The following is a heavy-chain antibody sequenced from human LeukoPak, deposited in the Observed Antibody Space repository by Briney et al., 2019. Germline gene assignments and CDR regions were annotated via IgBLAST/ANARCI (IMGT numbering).Heavy chain of an antibody. CDR3: AKDRDYGDSPDY. Sequence: PGGSLRLSCAASGFTFSSYAMHWVRQAPGKGLEWVAVISYDGSNKYYADSVKGRFTISRDNSKNTLYLQMNSLRAEDTAVYYCAKDRDYGDSPDYWGQGTLVTVSS. D-gene: IGHD4-17*01. CDR1: GFTFSSYA. J-gene: IGHJ4*02. V-gene: IGHV3-30*04. CDR2: ISYDGSNK.